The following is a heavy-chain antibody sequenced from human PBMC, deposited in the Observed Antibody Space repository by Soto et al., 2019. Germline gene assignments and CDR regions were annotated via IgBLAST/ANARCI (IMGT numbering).Heavy chain of an antibody. CDR1: GGSFSGYY. J-gene: IGHJ4*02. V-gene: IGHV4-34*01. CDR3: ARFGKITIFGVVPSKVRYFDD. Sequence: PSETLSLTCAVYGGSFSGYYWSWIRQPPGKGLEWIGEINHSGSTNYNPSLKSRVTISVDTSKNQFSLKLSSVTAADTAVYYCARFGKITIFGVVPSKVRYFDDWGQGTLVTVSS. D-gene: IGHD3-3*01. CDR2: INHSGST.